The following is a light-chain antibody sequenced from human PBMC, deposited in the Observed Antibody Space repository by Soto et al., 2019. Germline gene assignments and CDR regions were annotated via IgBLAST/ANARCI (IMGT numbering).Light chain of an antibody. J-gene: IGKJ1*01. CDR2: DAS. CDR1: QTIGTY. CDR3: QQSYNTPLT. Sequence: IEVTQSPSSLAASLGDRVTITCRASQTIGTYVNWYRQKSGAAPELLIYDASTLQSGVPSRFIGGASGTDFTLTISSLQLDDFATYYCQQSYNTPLTFGQGTKVEIK. V-gene: IGKV1-39*01.